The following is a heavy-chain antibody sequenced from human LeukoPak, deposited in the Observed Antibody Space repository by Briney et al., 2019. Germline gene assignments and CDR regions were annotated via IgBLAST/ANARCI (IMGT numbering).Heavy chain of an antibody. V-gene: IGHV1-18*04. J-gene: IGHJ4*02. Sequence: GESLKISCKGSGYSFTSYWIGWVRQAPGQGLEWMGWISAYNGNTNYAQKLQGRVTMTTDTSTSTAYMELRSLRSDDTAVYYCARTAMVRGVMIPYYFDYWGQGTLVTVSS. CDR2: ISAYNGNT. CDR1: GYSFTSYW. CDR3: ARTAMVRGVMIPYYFDY. D-gene: IGHD3-10*01.